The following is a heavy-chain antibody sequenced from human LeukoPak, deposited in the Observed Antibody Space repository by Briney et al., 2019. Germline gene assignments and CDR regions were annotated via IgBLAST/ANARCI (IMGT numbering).Heavy chain of an antibody. CDR2: VYRSGTT. CDR3: ARMSGNAFDI. D-gene: IGHD6-25*01. Sequence: PSETLSLTCAVSGYSISSGYYWGRIRQPPGKGLEWIGSVYRSGTTYYNPSHKSRVTISMDTSTNQFSRKLSSVTAADTAVYYCARMSGNAFDIWGQGTMVTVSS. CDR1: GYSISSGYY. V-gene: IGHV4-38-2*01. J-gene: IGHJ3*02.